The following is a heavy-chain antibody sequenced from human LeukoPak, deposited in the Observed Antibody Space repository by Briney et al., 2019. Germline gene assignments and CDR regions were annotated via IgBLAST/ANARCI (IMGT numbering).Heavy chain of an antibody. CDR3: VRDRGDGYNQIDY. CDR2: ISKDGSNE. D-gene: IGHD5-24*01. J-gene: IGHJ4*02. V-gene: IGHV3-30*04. CDR1: GFTFSSYG. Sequence: GGSLRLSCAASGFTFSSYGLHWVRQAPGKGLECVAVISKDGSNEHYADPGKGRFTISRDNSKNTLYLQMNSLRTEDTAVYYCVRDRGDGYNQIDYWGQGTLITVSS.